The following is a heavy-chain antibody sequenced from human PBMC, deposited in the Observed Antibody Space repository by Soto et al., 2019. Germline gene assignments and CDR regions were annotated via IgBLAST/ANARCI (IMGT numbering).Heavy chain of an antibody. Sequence: QVQLVESGGGLVNPGGSLRLSCTASGLTFSDYYMSWVRQAPGKGLEWVSYISSSGTDTNYADSVKGRFTVSRDNGQNSVSLQMNSLTAEDTAVYYCAGKQWESSGDYYFDYWGQGTLVTVSS. J-gene: IGHJ4*02. CDR3: AGKQWESSGDYYFDY. D-gene: IGHD1-26*01. CDR1: GLTFSDYY. V-gene: IGHV3-11*06. CDR2: ISSSGTDT.